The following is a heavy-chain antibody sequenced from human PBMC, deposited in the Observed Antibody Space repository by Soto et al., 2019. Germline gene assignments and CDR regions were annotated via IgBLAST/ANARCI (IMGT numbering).Heavy chain of an antibody. Sequence: QITLKESGPTLVKPTQTLTLTCTFSGFSLSTSGVGVGWIRQPPGKALEWLALIYWDDDKRYSPSLKSRLTITKDTSKNQVVLTMTNMDPVDTATYYCARGYSSVYLLDYWGQGTLVTVSS. CDR2: IYWDDDK. J-gene: IGHJ4*02. V-gene: IGHV2-5*02. CDR3: ARGYSSVYLLDY. CDR1: GFSLSTSGVG. D-gene: IGHD3-22*01.